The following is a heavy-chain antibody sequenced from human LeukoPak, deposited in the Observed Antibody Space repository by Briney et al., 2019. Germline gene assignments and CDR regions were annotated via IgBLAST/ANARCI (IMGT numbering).Heavy chain of an antibody. CDR1: GFTFNTYN. CDR2: ITSSSSYI. V-gene: IGHV3-21*01. Sequence: GGSLRLSCAASGFTFNTYNMNWVRQAPGQGLEWVSSITSSSSYIYYADSVKGRFTISRDNAKNSLYLQMNSLRAEDTAVYYCAREVLTDSAFDYWGQGTLVTVSS. D-gene: IGHD4/OR15-4a*01. J-gene: IGHJ4*02. CDR3: AREVLTDSAFDY.